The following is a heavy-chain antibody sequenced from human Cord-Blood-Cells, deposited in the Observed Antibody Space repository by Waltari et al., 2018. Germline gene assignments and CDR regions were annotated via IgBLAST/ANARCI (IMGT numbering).Heavy chain of an antibody. D-gene: IGHD3-3*01. CDR3: ARDIGFWSGYHNPGACDI. CDR1: GYTFTSYG. CDR2: ISAYNGNT. V-gene: IGHV1-18*01. Sequence: QVQLVQSGAEVKKPGASVKVSCKASGYTFTSYGISWVRQAPGQGLVWLGWISAYNGNTNYAQKLQGRVTMTTDTSTSTAYMELRSLRADDTAVYYCARDIGFWSGYHNPGACDIWGQGTMVTVSS. J-gene: IGHJ3*02.